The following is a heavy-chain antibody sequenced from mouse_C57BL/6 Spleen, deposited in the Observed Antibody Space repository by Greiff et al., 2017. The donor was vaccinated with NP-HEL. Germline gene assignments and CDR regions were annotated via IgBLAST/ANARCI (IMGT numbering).Heavy chain of an antibody. V-gene: IGHV5-4*03. Sequence: EVKLQESGGGLVKPGGSLKLSCAASGFTFSSYAMSWVRQTPEKRLEWVATISDGGSYTYYLDNVKGRFTISRDNAKNNLYLQMSHLQSEDTAMYYCARGGLYVSYYDWYFDVWGTGTTVTVSS. D-gene: IGHD2-3*01. CDR1: GFTFSSYA. J-gene: IGHJ1*03. CDR2: ISDGGSYT. CDR3: ARGGLYVSYYDWYFDV.